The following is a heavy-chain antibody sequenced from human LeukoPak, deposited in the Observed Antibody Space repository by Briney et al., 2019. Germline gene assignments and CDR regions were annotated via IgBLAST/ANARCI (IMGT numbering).Heavy chain of an antibody. J-gene: IGHJ2*01. D-gene: IGHD2-2*02. CDR2: ISDSSIYI. CDR1: GFSFSSYS. CDR3: ARGTYCTSTSCYTGTNWYFDL. Sequence: GGSLRLSCAAAGFSFSSYSMNWVRQAPGKGLEWVSSISDSSIYIYYADSVKGRFTISRDNAKSPLYLQMNSLRDEDTAVYYCARGTYCTSTSCYTGTNWYFDLWGRGTLVTVSS. V-gene: IGHV3-21*01.